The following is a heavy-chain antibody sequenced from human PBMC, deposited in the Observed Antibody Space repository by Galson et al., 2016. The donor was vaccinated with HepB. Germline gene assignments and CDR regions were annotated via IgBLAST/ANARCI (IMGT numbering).Heavy chain of an antibody. J-gene: IGHJ4*02. D-gene: IGHD3-16*01. CDR1: GFTFDDYG. V-gene: IGHV3-9*01. CDR2: ISWDRGRK. CDR3: ARVLRWGVNIFAC. Sequence: SLRLSCAASGFTFDDYGMHWVRQAPGKGLEWVSSISWDRGRKAYADSVKGRFTISRDNAKNSLYLQMNSLRTEDTALYYCARVLRWGVNIFACWGQGTLVTVSS.